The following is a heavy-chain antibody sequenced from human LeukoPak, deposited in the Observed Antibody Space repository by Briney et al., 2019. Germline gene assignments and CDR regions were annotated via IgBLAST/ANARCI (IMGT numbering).Heavy chain of an antibody. D-gene: IGHD4-23*01. CDR3: AKRGNSPFDY. CDR2: ISYDGSNK. J-gene: IGHJ4*02. CDR1: GFTFSSYG. Sequence: GGSLRLSCAASGFTFSSYGMHWVRQAPGKGLEWVAVISYDGSNKYYADSVKGRFTISRDNSKNTLYLQMNSLRAEDTAVYYCAKRGNSPFDYWGQGTLVTVSS. V-gene: IGHV3-30*18.